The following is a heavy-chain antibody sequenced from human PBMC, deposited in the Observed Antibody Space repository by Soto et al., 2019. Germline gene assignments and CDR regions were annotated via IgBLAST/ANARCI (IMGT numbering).Heavy chain of an antibody. D-gene: IGHD5-12*01. J-gene: IGHJ6*02. CDR3: VKLTAIKMPDSPDTYHFAMDV. Sequence: QVQLLESGPGMVKPSGTLSLNFVVSGGSVISKNWWSWVLLSPEERLEWIGQGYHTGSIKYNPSLQSRATISLDKSNNLLYLKLTSVTAADTALYYCVKLTAIKMPDSPDTYHFAMDVWGQGTTVIVSS. CDR1: GGSVISKNW. CDR2: GYHTGSI. V-gene: IGHV4-4*02.